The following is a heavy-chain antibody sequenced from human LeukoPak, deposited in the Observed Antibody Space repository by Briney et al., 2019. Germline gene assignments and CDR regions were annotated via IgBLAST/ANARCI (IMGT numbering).Heavy chain of an antibody. J-gene: IGHJ6*03. Sequence: ASVKVSCKVSGYTFTSYGISWVRQAPGQGLEWMGWISAYNGNTNYAQKLQGRVTMTTDTSTSTAYMELWSLRSDDTAVYYCARGRDCSSTSCYNIKLRYYYYYMDVWGKGTTVTVSS. D-gene: IGHD2-2*02. CDR3: ARGRDCSSTSCYNIKLRYYYYYMDV. V-gene: IGHV1-18*01. CDR2: ISAYNGNT. CDR1: GYTFTSYG.